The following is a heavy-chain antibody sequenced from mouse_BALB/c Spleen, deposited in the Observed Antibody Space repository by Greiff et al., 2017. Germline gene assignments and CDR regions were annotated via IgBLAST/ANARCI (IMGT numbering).Heavy chain of an antibody. CDR1: GYTFTSYY. D-gene: IGHD2-3*01. CDR2: INPSNGGT. Sequence: VKLMESGAELVKPGASVKLSCKASGYTFTSYYMYWVKQRPGQGLEWIGEINPSNGGTNFNEKFKSKATLTVDKSSSTAYMQLSSLTSEDSAVYYCTKIYDGYYWYFDVWGAGTTVTVSS. J-gene: IGHJ1*01. V-gene: IGHV1S81*02. CDR3: TKIYDGYYWYFDV.